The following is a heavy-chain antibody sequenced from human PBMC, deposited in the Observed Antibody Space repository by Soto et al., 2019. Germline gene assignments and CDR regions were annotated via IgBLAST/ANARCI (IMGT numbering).Heavy chain of an antibody. D-gene: IGHD4-17*01. CDR2: IIPIFGTA. CDR3: ARVAERVTTTKGMDV. V-gene: IGHV1-69*01. Sequence: QVQLVQSGAEVKKPGSSVKVSCKASGGTFSSYAISWVRQAPGQGLEWMGGIIPIFGTANYAQKCQGRVAITAHESTSTAYMELSSLRSEDTAVYYCARVAERVTTTKGMDVWGQGTTVTVSS. J-gene: IGHJ6*02. CDR1: GGTFSSYA.